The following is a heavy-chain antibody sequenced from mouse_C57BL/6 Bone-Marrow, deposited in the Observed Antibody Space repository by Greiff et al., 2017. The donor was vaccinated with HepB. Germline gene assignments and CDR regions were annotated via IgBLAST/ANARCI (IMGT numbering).Heavy chain of an antibody. Sequence: QVQLQQSGAELARPGASVKLSCKASGYTFTSYGISWVKQRTGQGLEWIGEIYPRSGNTYYNEKFKGKATLTADESSSTAYMELRSLTSEDSAVYFCAKGLRRAWFAYWGQGTLVTVSA. D-gene: IGHD3-1*01. CDR2: IYPRSGNT. CDR3: AKGLRRAWFAY. J-gene: IGHJ3*01. V-gene: IGHV1-81*01. CDR1: GYTFTSYG.